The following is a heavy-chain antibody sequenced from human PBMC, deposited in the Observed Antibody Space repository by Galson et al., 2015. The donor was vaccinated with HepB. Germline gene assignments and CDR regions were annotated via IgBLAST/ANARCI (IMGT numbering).Heavy chain of an antibody. Sequence: SLRLSCAASGFTFSSYSMNWVRQAPGKGLEWVSYISSSSSTIYYADSVKGRFTISRDNAKNSLYLQMNSLRDEDTAVYYCAVGNIVVVPAAKVVDYWGQGTLVTVSS. CDR3: AVGNIVVVPAAKVVDY. CDR1: GFTFSSYS. J-gene: IGHJ4*02. V-gene: IGHV3-48*02. CDR2: ISSSSSTI. D-gene: IGHD2-2*01.